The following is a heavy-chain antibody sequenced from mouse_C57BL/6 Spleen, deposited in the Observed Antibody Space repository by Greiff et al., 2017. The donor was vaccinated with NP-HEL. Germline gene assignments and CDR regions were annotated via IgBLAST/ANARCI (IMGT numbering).Heavy chain of an antibody. J-gene: IGHJ1*03. CDR1: GFTFSSYA. D-gene: IGHD1-1*01. CDR3: ARPYGSSWYFDV. CDR2: ISDGGSYT. Sequence: EVKLVESGGGLVKPGGSLKLSCAASGFTFSSYAMSWVRQTPEKRLEWVATISDGGSYTYYPDNVKGRFTISRDNAKNNLYLQMSHLKSEDTAMYYCARPYGSSWYFDVWGTGTTVTVSS. V-gene: IGHV5-4*03.